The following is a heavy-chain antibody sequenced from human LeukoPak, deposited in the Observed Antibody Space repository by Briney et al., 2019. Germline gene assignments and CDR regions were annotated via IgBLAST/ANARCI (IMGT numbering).Heavy chain of an antibody. Sequence: GGSLRLSCAASGFTFSSYSMNWVRQAPGKGLEWVSSISSSSSYIYYADSVKGRFTISRDNAKNSLYLQMNSLRAEDTAVYYCAREDWNYVHVDYWGQGTLVTVSS. J-gene: IGHJ4*02. CDR2: ISSSSSYI. D-gene: IGHD1-7*01. CDR1: GFTFSSYS. V-gene: IGHV3-21*01. CDR3: AREDWNYVHVDY.